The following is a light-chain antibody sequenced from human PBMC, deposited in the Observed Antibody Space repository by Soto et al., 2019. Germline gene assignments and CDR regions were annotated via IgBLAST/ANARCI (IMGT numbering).Light chain of an antibody. CDR2: DAS. Sequence: EIVLTQSPATLSLSPGERATLSCRASQSITKYLAWYQQKPCQAPRLLIYDASNRATGISARFSGSGSETDYTLTISSLEPEDSAVYYWQQRISWPRPFGPGTKLEIK. J-gene: IGKJ3*01. CDR3: QQRISWPRP. CDR1: QSITKY. V-gene: IGKV3-11*01.